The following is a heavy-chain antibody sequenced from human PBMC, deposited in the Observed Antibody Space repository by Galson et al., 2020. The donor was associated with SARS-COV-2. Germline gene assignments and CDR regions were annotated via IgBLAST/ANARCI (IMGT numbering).Heavy chain of an antibody. CDR2: IKQDGSDK. V-gene: IGHV3-7*04. Sequence: GESLKISCAASGFSFTTYWMSWVRQAPGKGLEWVASIKQDGSDKYYLDSVKGRFTISRDNTKNSLYLQMNSLRAEDTAVYYCARDGVLLWFGELSRRYYYYYGVDVWGQGTTVTVSS. J-gene: IGHJ6*02. CDR1: GFSFTTYW. D-gene: IGHD3-10*01. CDR3: ARDGVLLWFGELSRRYYYYYGVDV.